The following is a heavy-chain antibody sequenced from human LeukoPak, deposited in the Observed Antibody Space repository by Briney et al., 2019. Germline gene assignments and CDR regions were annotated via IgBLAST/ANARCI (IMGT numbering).Heavy chain of an antibody. Sequence: ASVKVSCKASGYTFTSYGISWVRQAPGQGLEWMGWISAYNGNTNYAQKLQGRVTMTTDTSTSTAYMELRSLRSDDTAVSYCARLYYYDSSGYGWYFDLWGRGTLVTVSS. CDR2: ISAYNGNT. V-gene: IGHV1-18*01. CDR3: ARLYYYDSSGYGWYFDL. J-gene: IGHJ2*01. D-gene: IGHD3-22*01. CDR1: GYTFTSYG.